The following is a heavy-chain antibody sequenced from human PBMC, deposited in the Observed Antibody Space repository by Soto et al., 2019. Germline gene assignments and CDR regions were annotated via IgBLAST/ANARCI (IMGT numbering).Heavy chain of an antibody. CDR2: INQSGTT. CDR1: GGSFREYY. V-gene: IGHV4-34*01. J-gene: IGHJ5*02. D-gene: IGHD3-22*01. CDR3: ARAWSLLLGWFDP. Sequence: PSETLSLTCAVNGGSFREYYWSWLRQPPGKGLEWIGEINQSGTTHYNPSLKRRINISIDTSKNQFSLKLSSVTAADTAVYYCARAWSLLLGWFDPWGQGTLVTVSS.